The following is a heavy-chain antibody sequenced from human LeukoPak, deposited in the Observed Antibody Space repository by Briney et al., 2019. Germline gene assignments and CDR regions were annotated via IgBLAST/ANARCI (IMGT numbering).Heavy chain of an antibody. Sequence: GSLRLSCAASGFSFSSHVMHWVRQPPGKGLEWIGEIYHSGSTNYYPSLKSRVTILLDKSKNQFSLKLSSVTAADTAVYYCARDLGYFSGGRCDDSWGQGTLVTVSS. D-gene: IGHD2-15*01. CDR2: IYHSGST. CDR3: ARDLGYFSGGRCDDS. CDR1: GFSFSSHVM. J-gene: IGHJ4*02. V-gene: IGHV4-4*02.